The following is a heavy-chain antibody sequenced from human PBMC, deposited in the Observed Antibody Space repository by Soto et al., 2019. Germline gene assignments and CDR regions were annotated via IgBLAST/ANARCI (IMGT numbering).Heavy chain of an antibody. CDR2: ISYDGSNK. D-gene: IGHD2-21*02. J-gene: IGHJ4*02. V-gene: IGHV3-30-3*01. Sequence: GGSLRLSCAASGFTFSSCAMHWVRQAPGKGLEWVAVISYDGSNKYYADSVKGRFTISRDNSKNTLYLQMNSLRTEDTAVYYCARAQRIVVVTASPDYWGQGTLVTVSS. CDR1: GFTFSSCA. CDR3: ARAQRIVVVTASPDY.